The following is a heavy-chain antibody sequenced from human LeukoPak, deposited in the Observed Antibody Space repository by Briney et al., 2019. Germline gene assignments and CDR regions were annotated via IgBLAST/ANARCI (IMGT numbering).Heavy chain of an antibody. V-gene: IGHV3-21*01. J-gene: IGHJ4*02. CDR1: LLTFSSYS. D-gene: IGHD6-13*01. CDR2: ISSSSSYI. Sequence: GGSLRLSCAASLLTFSSYSMNWVRQAPGKGLEWGSSISSSSSYIYYADSVKGRFTISTDNAKSSLYLQMISLRAEDTAVYYCARLPGIAAAYSNYWGQGTLVTVSS. CDR3: ARLPGIAAAYSNY.